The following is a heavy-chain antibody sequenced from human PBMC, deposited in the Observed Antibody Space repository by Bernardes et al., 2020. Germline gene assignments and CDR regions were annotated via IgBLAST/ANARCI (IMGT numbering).Heavy chain of an antibody. J-gene: IGHJ6*04. CDR2: INPNSGGT. V-gene: IGHV1-2*06. CDR1: GYTFTGYY. CDR3: ARVSGSPSAGYYYGMDV. D-gene: IGHD6-6*01. Sequence: ASVKVSCKASGYTFTGYYMHWVRQAPGQGLEWMGRINPNSGGTNYAQKFQGRVTMTRDTSISTAYMELSRLRSDDTAVYYCARVSGSPSAGYYYGMDVWGKGTTVTVSS.